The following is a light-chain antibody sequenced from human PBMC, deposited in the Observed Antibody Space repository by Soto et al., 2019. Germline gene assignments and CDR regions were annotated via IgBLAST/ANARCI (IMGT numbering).Light chain of an antibody. CDR3: QQYSSRST. V-gene: IGKV1-5*01. Sequence: DIHMTQSPSTLPASVGDRVTITCRASQSISNWLAWYQQKAGEAPNLLIYDASGLQSGVPSRFSGXGFGTEFTLTISSLQPVDFAAYSCQQYSSRSTFGEGTKVDI. CDR1: QSISNW. CDR2: DAS. J-gene: IGKJ1*01.